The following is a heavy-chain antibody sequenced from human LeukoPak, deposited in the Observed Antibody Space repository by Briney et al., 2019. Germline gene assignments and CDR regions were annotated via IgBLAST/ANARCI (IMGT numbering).Heavy chain of an antibody. V-gene: IGHV1-18*01. CDR2: ISPYNGHT. Sequence: APVKISCTAPGDTFINYGISSVRQGPGHGLEWMGWISPYNGHTNYAPNLQDRLTMTTDTSTSTAYMELRSLRSDDTAVYYCAKTRDSVLNEYWGQGTLVTVSS. CDR3: AKTRDSVLNEY. J-gene: IGHJ4*02. CDR1: GDTFINYG.